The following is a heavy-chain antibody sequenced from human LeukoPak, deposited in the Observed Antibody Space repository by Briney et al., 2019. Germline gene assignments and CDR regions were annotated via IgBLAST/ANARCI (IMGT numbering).Heavy chain of an antibody. CDR2: ISYDGSNK. D-gene: IGHD1-7*01. CDR1: GFTFSNYA. CDR3: ARDSITGTSYYYYGMDV. Sequence: GGSLRLSCAASGFTFSNYAMCWVRQAPGKGLEWVTVISYDGSNKYYADSVKGRFTISRDNSKNTLYLQMNSLRPEDTAVYYCARDSITGTSYYYYGMDVWGQGTTVTVSS. J-gene: IGHJ6*02. V-gene: IGHV3-30-3*01.